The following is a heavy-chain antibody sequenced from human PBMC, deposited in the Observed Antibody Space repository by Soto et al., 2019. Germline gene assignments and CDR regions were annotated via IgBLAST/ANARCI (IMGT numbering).Heavy chain of an antibody. CDR1: GFTFSSYG. J-gene: IGHJ5*02. D-gene: IGHD3-3*01. Sequence: GGSLRLSCAASGFTFSSYGMHWVRQAPGKGLEWVAVIWYDGSNKYYADSVKGRFTISRDNSKNTLYLQMNSLRAEDTAVYYYVRDMSYDFWSGYYGWSDPWGKGTLVTVAS. CDR3: VRDMSYDFWSGYYGWSDP. CDR2: IWYDGSNK. V-gene: IGHV3-33*01.